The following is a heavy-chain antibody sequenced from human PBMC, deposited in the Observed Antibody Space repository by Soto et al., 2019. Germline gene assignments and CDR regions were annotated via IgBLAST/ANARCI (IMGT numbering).Heavy chain of an antibody. CDR1: GGSISSSSYY. V-gene: IGHV4-39*07. CDR2: IYYSGST. J-gene: IGHJ3*02. D-gene: IGHD6-6*01. CDR3: ARDSGIAARPGAFDI. Sequence: SETLSLTCTVSGGSISSSSYYWGWIRQPPGKGLEWIGSIYYSGSTYYNPSPKSRVTISVDTSKNQFSLKLSSVTAADTAVYYCARDSGIAARPGAFDIWGQGTMVTVSS.